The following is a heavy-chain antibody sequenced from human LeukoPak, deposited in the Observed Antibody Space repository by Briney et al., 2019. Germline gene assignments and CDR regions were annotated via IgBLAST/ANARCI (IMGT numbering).Heavy chain of an antibody. D-gene: IGHD5-18*01. CDR2: ISYDGSNK. J-gene: IGHJ4*02. CDR3: AKDLRGEVGYSYGRHFAY. Sequence: GGSLRLSCAASGFTFSSYGMHWVRQAPGKGLEWVAVISYDGSNKYYADSVKGRFTISRDNSKNTLYLQMNSLRAEDTAVYYCAKDLRGEVGYSYGRHFAYWGQGTLVTVSS. CDR1: GFTFSSYG. V-gene: IGHV3-30*18.